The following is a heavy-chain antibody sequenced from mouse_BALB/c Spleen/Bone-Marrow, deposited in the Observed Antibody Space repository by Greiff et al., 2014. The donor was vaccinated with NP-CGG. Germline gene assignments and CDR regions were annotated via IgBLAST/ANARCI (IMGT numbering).Heavy chain of an antibody. CDR1: GYTFTDYV. D-gene: IGHD2-4*01. CDR3: ARYYDYDWYFDV. V-gene: IGHV1-77*01. CDR2: IYPGSGST. J-gene: IGHJ1*01. Sequence: QVQLQQSGPELVKPGASVKMSCKASGYTFTDYVISWVKQRTGQGLEWIGEIYPGSGSTYYNEKFKVKATLTADKSSNTAYMQLSSLTSEDSAVYFCARYYDYDWYFDVWGAGTTVTVSS.